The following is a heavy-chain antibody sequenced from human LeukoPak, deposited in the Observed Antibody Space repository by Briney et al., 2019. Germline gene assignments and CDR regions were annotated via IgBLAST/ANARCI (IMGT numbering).Heavy chain of an antibody. CDR2: IYPGDPDT. J-gene: IGHJ6*02. Sequence: GESLKISCKGSGYSFNNYWIGWVRQMPGKGLEWMGIIYPGDPDTRYSPSFQGQVTISADKSISTAYLQWSSLKASDTAMYYCARSGYDYYYYYAFDVWGQGTTVIISS. D-gene: IGHD5-12*01. CDR3: ARSGYDYYYYYAFDV. CDR1: GYSFNNYW. V-gene: IGHV5-51*01.